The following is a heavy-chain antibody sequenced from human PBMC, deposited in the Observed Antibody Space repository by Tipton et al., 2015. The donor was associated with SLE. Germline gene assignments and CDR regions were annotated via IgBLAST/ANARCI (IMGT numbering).Heavy chain of an antibody. Sequence: SLRPSCAASGFTFDDYGMSWVRQAPGKGLEWVSGINWNGGSTGYADSVKGRFTISRDNAKNSLYLQMNSLRAEDTAVYYCARDASGYEVGYYDYGMDVWGQGTTVTVSS. V-gene: IGHV3-20*04. CDR3: ARDASGYEVGYYDYGMDV. D-gene: IGHD5-12*01. CDR1: GFTFDDYG. J-gene: IGHJ6*02. CDR2: INWNGGST.